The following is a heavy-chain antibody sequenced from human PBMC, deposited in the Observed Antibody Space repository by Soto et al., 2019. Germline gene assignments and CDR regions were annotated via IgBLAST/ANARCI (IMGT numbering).Heavy chain of an antibody. V-gene: IGHV3-23*01. D-gene: IGHD2-2*01. CDR2: ISGSGVST. CDR3: AKIGYCTSSSCSDN. CDR1: GFTFNNYA. Sequence: EVQLLESGGGMLQPGGSLRLSCAASGFTFNNYAMSWVRQAPGKGLEWVSIISGSGVSTYYADSVRGRFTISRDNSKNTLYLQMRSLRADDTAVYYCAKIGYCTSSSCSDNWGQGTLVTVSS. J-gene: IGHJ4*02.